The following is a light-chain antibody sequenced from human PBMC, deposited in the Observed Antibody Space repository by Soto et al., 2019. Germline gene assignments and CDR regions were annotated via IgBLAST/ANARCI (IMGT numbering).Light chain of an antibody. V-gene: IGLV2-11*01. J-gene: IGLJ1*01. Sequence: QSVLTQPASVSGSPGQSITISCTGTSSDVGGYNYVSWYQQHPGKAPKVMIYDVTQRPSGVPDRFSGTKSGNTASLTISGLQAEDEADYYCCSYAGSYTWVFGSGTKVTVL. CDR1: SSDVGGYNY. CDR3: CSYAGSYTWV. CDR2: DVT.